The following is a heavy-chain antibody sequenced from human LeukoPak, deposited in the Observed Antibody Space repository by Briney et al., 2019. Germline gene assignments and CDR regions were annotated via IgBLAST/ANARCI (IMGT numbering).Heavy chain of an antibody. CDR1: GFTFSSYG. CDR3: AKEPDYF. CDR2: IWYDGSNK. V-gene: IGHV3-33*06. Sequence: GGSLRLSCAAPGFTFSSYGMHWVRQAPGKGLEWVAVIWYDGSNKYYADSVKGRFTISRDNSKNTLYLQMNSLRAEDTAVYYCAKEPDYFWGQGTLVTVSS. J-gene: IGHJ4*02.